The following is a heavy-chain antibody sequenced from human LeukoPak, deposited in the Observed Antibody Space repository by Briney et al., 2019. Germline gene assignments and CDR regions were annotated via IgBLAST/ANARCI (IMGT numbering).Heavy chain of an antibody. Sequence: GASVKVSCKASGGTFSSYAISWVRQAPGQGLEWMGWINPNSGGTNYAQKFQGRVTMTRDTSISTAYMELSRLRSDDTAVYYCARERERTVTTGSPYYYYGMDVWGQGTTVTVSS. CDR1: GGTFSSYA. J-gene: IGHJ6*02. CDR3: ARERERTVTTGSPYYYYGMDV. V-gene: IGHV1-2*02. CDR2: INPNSGGT. D-gene: IGHD4-17*01.